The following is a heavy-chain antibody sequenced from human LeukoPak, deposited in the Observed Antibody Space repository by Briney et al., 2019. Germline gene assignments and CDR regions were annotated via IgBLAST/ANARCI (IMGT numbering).Heavy chain of an antibody. D-gene: IGHD4-23*01. CDR1: GYTFTSYD. J-gene: IGHJ4*02. CDR2: MNPNSGNT. CDR3: ARGAHRYGGNSVGGY. V-gene: IGHV1-8*01. Sequence: ASVTVSCKASGYTFTSYDINWVRQAPGQGLEWMGWMNPNSGNTVYAQKFQGRVTMTRNTSISTAYMELSSLRSEDTAVYYCARGAHRYGGNSVGGYWGQGPLVTVSS.